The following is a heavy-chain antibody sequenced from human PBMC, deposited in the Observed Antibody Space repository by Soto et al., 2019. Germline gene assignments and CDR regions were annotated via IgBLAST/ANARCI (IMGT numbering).Heavy chain of an antibody. CDR3: ARAYYYDSSGYYSPLDY. CDR1: GYTFTSYY. CDR2: INPSGGTT. Sequence: ASVKVSCKASGYTFTSYYIHWVRQAPGQGLKWMGIINPSGGTTSYAQKFQGRVTMTRDTSTSTVYMELSSLRSEDTAVHYCARAYYYDSSGYYSPLDYWGQGTLVTVSS. D-gene: IGHD3-22*01. J-gene: IGHJ4*02. V-gene: IGHV1-46*03.